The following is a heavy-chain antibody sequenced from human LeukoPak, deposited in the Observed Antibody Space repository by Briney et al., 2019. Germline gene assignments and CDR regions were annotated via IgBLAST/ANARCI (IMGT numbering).Heavy chain of an antibody. D-gene: IGHD5-12*01. CDR2: ISGSGDST. J-gene: IGHJ4*02. V-gene: IGHV3-23*01. Sequence: GGSLRLSCTASRFTFSTYAMSWVRQAPGKGLEWVSTISGSGDSTYYADSMKGRFTISRDNSKNTLYLQMNSLRAEDTAIYYCAKDLRYSGYDSGSDYWGQGTLVTVSS. CDR3: AKDLRYSGYDSGSDY. CDR1: RFTFSTYA.